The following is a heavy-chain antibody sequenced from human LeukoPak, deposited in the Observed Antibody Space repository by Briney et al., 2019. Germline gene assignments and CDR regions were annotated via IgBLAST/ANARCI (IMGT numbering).Heavy chain of an antibody. CDR1: GFTFSAYW. J-gene: IGHJ4*02. CDR2: INEEGSEK. V-gene: IGHV3-7*01. CDR3: ARAGDAGSADY. Sequence: GGSLRLSCAASGFTFSAYWMSWVRQVPGKGLEWVANINEEGSEKYYVDSVKGRFSISRDNGRHSLYLQMNSLRAEDTAFYYCARAGDAGSADYWGQGTLVPVSS. D-gene: IGHD3-10*01.